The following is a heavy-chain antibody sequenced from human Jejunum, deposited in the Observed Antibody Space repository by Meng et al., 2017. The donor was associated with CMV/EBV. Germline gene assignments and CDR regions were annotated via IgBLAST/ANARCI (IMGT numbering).Heavy chain of an antibody. Sequence: QGPLVQSGAEVKKPGASVKVSCKASGYTFNTYGISWVRQAPGQGLEWMGWISTYNGDTNYAQNLQGRVTMTTDTSTNTVYMELRSLRSDDTAVYYCGRGSYFDYWGQGTLVTVSS. J-gene: IGHJ4*02. V-gene: IGHV1-18*01. CDR1: GYTFNTYG. D-gene: IGHD3-10*01. CDR2: ISTYNGDT. CDR3: GRGSYFDY.